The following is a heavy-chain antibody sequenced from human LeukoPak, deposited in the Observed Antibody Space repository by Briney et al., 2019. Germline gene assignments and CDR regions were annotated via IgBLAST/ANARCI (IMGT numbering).Heavy chain of an antibody. Sequence: ASGKVSCKASGYTFTTSAMHWVRQAPGQRLEWMGWINAGSGDTKYSQKFQGRVTFTRDTSASTAYMALSSLRFEDTAVYFCARDQSLGSYPDYWGQGTLVTVSS. V-gene: IGHV1-3*01. CDR1: GYTFTTSA. CDR2: INAGSGDT. D-gene: IGHD3-10*01. J-gene: IGHJ4*02. CDR3: ARDQSLGSYPDY.